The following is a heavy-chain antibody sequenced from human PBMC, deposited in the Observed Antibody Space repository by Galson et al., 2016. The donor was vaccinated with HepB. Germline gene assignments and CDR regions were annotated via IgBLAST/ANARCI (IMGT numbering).Heavy chain of an antibody. D-gene: IGHD2-8*01. Sequence: SVKVSCKASGYTFTSHDIHWVRQATGQGLEWMGCMNPNSGNTSYAQKFQGRVTLTRNASISTAYMELSSLRSDDTAVYYCATVPRVFGITWGQGTPVTVSA. CDR1: GYTFTSHD. J-gene: IGHJ4*02. V-gene: IGHV1-8*01. CDR3: ATVPRVFGIT. CDR2: MNPNSGNT.